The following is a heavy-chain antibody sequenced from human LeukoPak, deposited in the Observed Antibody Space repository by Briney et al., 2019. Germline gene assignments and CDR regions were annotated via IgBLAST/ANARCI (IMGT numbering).Heavy chain of an antibody. Sequence: GGSLRLSCAASGFTFDDYGMSWVRQAPGKGLEWVSGINWNGGSTGYADSVKGRFTISRDNAKNSLYLQMNSLRAEDTALYYCARMRDYDFWSGYLEARAFDIWGQGTMVTVSS. D-gene: IGHD3-3*01. CDR1: GFTFDDYG. V-gene: IGHV3-20*04. J-gene: IGHJ3*02. CDR3: ARMRDYDFWSGYLEARAFDI. CDR2: INWNGGST.